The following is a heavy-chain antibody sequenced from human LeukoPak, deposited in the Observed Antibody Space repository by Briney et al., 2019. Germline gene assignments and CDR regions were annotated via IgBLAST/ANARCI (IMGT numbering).Heavy chain of an antibody. D-gene: IGHD1-26*01. V-gene: IGHV3-30*14. J-gene: IGHJ4*02. CDR2: ISYNGGKK. CDR3: ARDRVGATWHFDY. Sequence: GGSLRLSCAASGFTFSSYAIHWVRQAPGKGLEWVALISYNGGKKYYADSVKGRFTIDRDNSKNTLYLQMNSLRAEDTAVYYCARDRVGATWHFDYWGQGTLVTVSS. CDR1: GFTFSSYA.